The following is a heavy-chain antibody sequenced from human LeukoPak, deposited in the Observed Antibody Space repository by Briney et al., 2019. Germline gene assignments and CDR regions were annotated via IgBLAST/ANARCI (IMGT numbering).Heavy chain of an antibody. V-gene: IGHV3-48*04. CDR1: GFTFSSYS. J-gene: IGHJ6*03. Sequence: GGSLRLSCAASGFTFSSYSMSWVRQAPGKGVEWLSYISGSSSTIYYADSVKGRFTISRDNAKNSLYLQMDSLRAEDTAVYYCARESLGYCSGSTCYYFYMDFWGKGTTVTVSS. CDR3: ARESLGYCSGSTCYYFYMDF. D-gene: IGHD2-15*01. CDR2: ISGSSSTI.